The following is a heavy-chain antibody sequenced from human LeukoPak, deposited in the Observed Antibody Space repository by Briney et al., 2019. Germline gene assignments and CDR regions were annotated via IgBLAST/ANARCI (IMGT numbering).Heavy chain of an antibody. V-gene: IGHV1-24*01. J-gene: IGHJ3*02. D-gene: IGHD3-22*01. CDR1: GYTVTELS. CDR3: ARARITMIVVARTAFDI. CDR2: FHPEDGET. Sequence: ASVKVSCKVSGYTVTELSMHWVRQSPGKGLEWMGGFHPEDGETIYAQKFQGRVTMTEDTSTDTAYMELSSLRSEDTAVYYCARARITMIVVARTAFDIWGQGTMVTVSS.